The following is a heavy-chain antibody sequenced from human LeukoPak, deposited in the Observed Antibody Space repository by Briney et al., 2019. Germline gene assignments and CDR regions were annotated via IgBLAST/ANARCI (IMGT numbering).Heavy chain of an antibody. Sequence: PGGSLRLSCAASGFTFSSYGMHWVRQAPGKGLEWVAVISYDGSNKYYADSVKGRFTISRDNSKNTLYLQMNSLRAEDTAVYYCAKPSTYYYDSSGYWDAFDIWGQGTMVTVSS. CDR1: GFTFSSYG. D-gene: IGHD3-22*01. CDR3: AKPSTYYYDSSGYWDAFDI. J-gene: IGHJ3*02. V-gene: IGHV3-30*18. CDR2: ISYDGSNK.